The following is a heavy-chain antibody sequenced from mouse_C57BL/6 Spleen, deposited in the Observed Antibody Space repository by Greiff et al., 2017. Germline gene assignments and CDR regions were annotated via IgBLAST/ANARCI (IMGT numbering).Heavy chain of an antibody. V-gene: IGHV3-6*01. Sequence: EVQLQESGPGLVKPSQSLSLTCSVTGYSITSGYYWNWIRQFPGNKLEWMGYISYDGSNNYNPSLKNRISITRDTSKNQFFLKLNSVTTEDTATYYCAREGDDYGYAMDYWGQGTSVTVSS. D-gene: IGHD2-4*01. CDR3: AREGDDYGYAMDY. CDR1: GYSITSGYY. CDR2: ISYDGSN. J-gene: IGHJ4*01.